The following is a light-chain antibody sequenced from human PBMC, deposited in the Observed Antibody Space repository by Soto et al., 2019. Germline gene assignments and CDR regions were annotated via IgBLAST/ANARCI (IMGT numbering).Light chain of an antibody. CDR2: EVS. CDR3: MQSVQLPLT. CDR1: QSLLHTNGKTY. V-gene: IGKV2D-29*01. J-gene: IGKJ4*01. Sequence: DIVLTQTPLSLSVTPGQPAAISCKSSQSLLHTNGKTYLYWYLQRPGQPPQPLIYEVSSRFSGVPERFSGSGSGTDFTLKISRVEAEDVGVYYCMQSVQLPLTFGGGTKVDIK.